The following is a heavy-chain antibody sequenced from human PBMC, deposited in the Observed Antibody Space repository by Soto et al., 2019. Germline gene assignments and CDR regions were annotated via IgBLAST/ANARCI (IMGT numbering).Heavy chain of an antibody. V-gene: IGHV2-5*02. D-gene: IGHD6-13*01. J-gene: IGHJ4*02. Sequence: QITLKESGPTLVKPTQTLTLTCTFSGFSLSASGVGVGWIRHPPGKALEWLALVYWDDGKPYSPSLKSRLTIPKDTSKNQVVLTMTNMDPVDTATYYCAHRLAATGLFDYWGQGTLVTVSS. CDR3: AHRLAATGLFDY. CDR2: VYWDDGK. CDR1: GFSLSASGVG.